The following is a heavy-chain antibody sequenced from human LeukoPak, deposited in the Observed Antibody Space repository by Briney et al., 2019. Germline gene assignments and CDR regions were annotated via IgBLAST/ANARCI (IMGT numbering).Heavy chain of an antibody. J-gene: IGHJ4*02. V-gene: IGHV4-39*07. CDR2: IYYSGST. CDR3: ARDRGLWFGEFPFDY. Sequence: GSLRLSCAASGFTFNRYNMNWVRRAPGKGLEWIGSIYYSGSTYYNPSLKSRVTISVDTSKNQFSLKLSSVTAADTAVYYCARDRGLWFGEFPFDYWGQGTLVTVSS. CDR1: GFTFNRYN. D-gene: IGHD3-10*01.